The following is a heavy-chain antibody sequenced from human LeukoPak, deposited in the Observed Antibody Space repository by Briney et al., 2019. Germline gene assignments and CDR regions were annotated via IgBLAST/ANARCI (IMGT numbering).Heavy chain of an antibody. Sequence: PSETLSVTCAVYGGSFSGYYWSWIRQPPGKGLEWIGEINHSGSTNYNPSLKSRVTISVDTSKNQFSLKLSSVTAADTAVYYCARDKSRTYGSADAFDIWGQGTMVTVSS. D-gene: IGHD3-10*01. CDR1: GGSFSGYY. J-gene: IGHJ3*02. CDR2: INHSGST. CDR3: ARDKSRTYGSADAFDI. V-gene: IGHV4-34*01.